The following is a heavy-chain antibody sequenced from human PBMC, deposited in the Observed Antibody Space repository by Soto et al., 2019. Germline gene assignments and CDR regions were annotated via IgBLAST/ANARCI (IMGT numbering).Heavy chain of an antibody. J-gene: IGHJ6*02. CDR2: IYYSGST. Sequence: SETLSLTCTVSGGSISSYYWSWIRQPPGKGREWIGYIYYSGSTNYNPSLKSRVTISVDTSKNQFSLKLSSVTAADTAVYYCARWGCSGGSCYNKGHYYHYGMDGWGQGTTVNLSS. V-gene: IGHV4-59*01. D-gene: IGHD2-15*01. CDR1: GGSISSYY. CDR3: ARWGCSGGSCYNKGHYYHYGMDG.